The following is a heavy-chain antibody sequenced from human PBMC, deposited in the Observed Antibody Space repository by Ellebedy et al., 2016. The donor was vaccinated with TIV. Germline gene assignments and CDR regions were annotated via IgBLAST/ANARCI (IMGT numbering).Heavy chain of an antibody. CDR1: GFTFSNYA. D-gene: IGHD3-16*02. J-gene: IGHJ4*01. Sequence: GGSLRLSXAASGFTFSNYAMNWVRQAPGKGLEWLSYIRRGGANIDYADSVKGRFTISRDDAQNSLYLQMHSLRAEDTAVYYCARDSGFGELSHWGHGTLVTVSS. V-gene: IGHV3-48*04. CDR2: IRRGGANI. CDR3: ARDSGFGELSH.